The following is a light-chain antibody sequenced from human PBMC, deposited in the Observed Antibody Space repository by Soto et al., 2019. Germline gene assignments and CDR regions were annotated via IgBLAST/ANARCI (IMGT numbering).Light chain of an antibody. J-gene: IGKJ4*01. CDR2: DAS. V-gene: IGKV3-11*01. CDR1: QSVSTY. CDR3: QQRSTWPLT. Sequence: EIVLTQSPATLSLSAGERATLSCRASQSVSTYLAWYQQKSGQAPRLLIYDASNRATGIPARFSGSGSGTDFTLSISSPEPEDFAVYYCQQRSTWPLTFGGGTKVDIK.